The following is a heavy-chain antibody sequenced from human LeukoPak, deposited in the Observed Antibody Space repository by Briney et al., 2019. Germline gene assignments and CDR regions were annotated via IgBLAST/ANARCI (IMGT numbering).Heavy chain of an antibody. CDR2: IYYSGST. J-gene: IGHJ4*02. CDR1: GGSISSYY. Sequence: SETLSLTCTVSGGSISSYYWTWIRQPPGKGLEWIGYIYYSGSTNYNPSLKSRVTISVDTSKNQFSLKLTSVTAADTAVYYCARAPEYGLYYFDYWGQGTLVTVSS. CDR3: ARAPEYGLYYFDY. D-gene: IGHD1-14*01. V-gene: IGHV4-59*12.